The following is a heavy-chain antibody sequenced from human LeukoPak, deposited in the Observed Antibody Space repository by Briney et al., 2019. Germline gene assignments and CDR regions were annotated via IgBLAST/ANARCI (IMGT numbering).Heavy chain of an antibody. J-gene: IGHJ5*02. Sequence: SETLSLTCTVSGGSISNYYWSWIRQPPGKGLEWIGYIYYTGGTNYNPSPKSRVTISLDTSKNQFSLKLNSVTAADTAVYYCARRMAAAVWFDPWGQGTPVTVSS. D-gene: IGHD6-13*01. CDR2: IYYTGGT. V-gene: IGHV4-59*08. CDR3: ARRMAAAVWFDP. CDR1: GGSISNYY.